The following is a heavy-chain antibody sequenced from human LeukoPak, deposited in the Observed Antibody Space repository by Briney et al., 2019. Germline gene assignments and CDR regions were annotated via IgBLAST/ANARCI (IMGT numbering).Heavy chain of an antibody. CDR2: IYSGGST. Sequence: PGGSLRLSCAASGFTVSSNYMSWVRQAPGKGLEWVSVIYSGGSTYYADSVKGRFTISRDNSKNTLYLQMNSLRAEDTAVYYCARDFCGKGNTIDYWGQGTLVTVSS. CDR1: GFTVSSNY. V-gene: IGHV3-66*02. CDR3: ARDFCGKGNTIDY. J-gene: IGHJ4*02. D-gene: IGHD3-3*01.